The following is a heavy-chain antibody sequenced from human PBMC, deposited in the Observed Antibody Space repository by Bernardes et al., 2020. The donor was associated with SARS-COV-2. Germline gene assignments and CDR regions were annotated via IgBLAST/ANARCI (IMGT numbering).Heavy chain of an antibody. CDR3: AKGDSGSYSPFDY. Sequence: GGSLRLSRAASGFTFSSYAMSWVRQAPGKGLEWVSAISVGGGSTYYADSVKGRFTISRDNSKNTLYLQMNSLRAEDTAVFYCAKGDSGSYSPFDYWGQGTLVTVSS. J-gene: IGHJ4*02. CDR2: ISVGGGST. CDR1: GFTFSSYA. D-gene: IGHD1-26*01. V-gene: IGHV3-23*01.